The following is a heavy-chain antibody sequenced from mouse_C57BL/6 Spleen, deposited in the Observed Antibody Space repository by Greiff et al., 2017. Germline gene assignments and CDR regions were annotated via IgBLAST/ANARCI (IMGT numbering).Heavy chain of an antibody. Sequence: QVQLQQPGAELVKPGASVKLSCKASGYTFTSYWMQWVKQRPGQGLEWIGEIDPSDSYTNYNQKFKGKATLTVDTSSSTAYMQLSSLTSEDSAVYYCARAKAFAYWGQVTLVTVAA. V-gene: IGHV1-50*01. CDR2: IDPSDSYT. J-gene: IGHJ3*01. CDR1: GYTFTSYW. CDR3: ARAKAFAY. D-gene: IGHD3-2*02.